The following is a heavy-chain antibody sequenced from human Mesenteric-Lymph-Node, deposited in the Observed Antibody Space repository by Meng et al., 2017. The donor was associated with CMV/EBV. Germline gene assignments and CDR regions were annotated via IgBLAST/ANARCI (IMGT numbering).Heavy chain of an antibody. CDR1: GFTFSSSY. Sequence: GESLKISCAASGFTFSSSYMYWVRQVPGKGLVWVSRVIPDGSGTGYADAVKGRFTISRDNSKNTLYLQMNSLRPEDTAVYYCARSPPENYGDYYYFDYWGQGTLVTVSS. V-gene: IGHV3-74*01. CDR3: ARSPPENYGDYYYFDY. J-gene: IGHJ4*02. D-gene: IGHD4-17*01. CDR2: VIPDGSGT.